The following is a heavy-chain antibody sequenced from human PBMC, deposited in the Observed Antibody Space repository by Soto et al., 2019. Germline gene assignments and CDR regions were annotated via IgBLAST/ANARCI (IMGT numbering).Heavy chain of an antibody. J-gene: IGHJ4*02. CDR1: GFTFSSYG. CDR3: ARGDIVVVPAAMPKD. V-gene: IGHV3-33*01. D-gene: IGHD2-2*01. CDR2: IWYDGSNK. Sequence: GGSLRLSCAASGFTFSSYGMHWVRQAPGKGLEWVAVIWYDGSNKYYADSVKGRFTISRDNSKNTLYLQMNSLRAEDTAVYYCARGDIVVVPAAMPKDWGQGTLVTVSS.